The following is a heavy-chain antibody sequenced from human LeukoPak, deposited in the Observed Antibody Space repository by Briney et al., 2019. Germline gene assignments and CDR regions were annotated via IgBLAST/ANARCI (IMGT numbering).Heavy chain of an antibody. D-gene: IGHD6-13*01. V-gene: IGHV4-61*01. CDR3: ARDGYSSSPDV. J-gene: IGHJ6*02. CDR1: GGSVSSGSYY. Sequence: SETLSLTCTVSGGSVSSGSYYWSWIRQPPGKGLEWIGYIYYSGSTNYNPSLKSRVTISVDTSKNQFSLKLSSVTAADTAVYYCARDGYSSSPDVWGQGTTVTVSS. CDR2: IYYSGST.